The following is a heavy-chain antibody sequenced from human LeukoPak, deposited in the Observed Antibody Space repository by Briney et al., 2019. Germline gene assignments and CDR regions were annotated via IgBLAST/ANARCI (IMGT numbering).Heavy chain of an antibody. J-gene: IGHJ4*02. V-gene: IGHV1-69*13. CDR1: GGTFSSYA. CDR3: ASITARLSSLTFDY. D-gene: IGHD6-6*01. Sequence: SVKVSCKASGGTFSSYAISWVRQAPGQGLEWMGGIIPIFGTANYAQKFQGRVTITADESTSTAYMELSSLRSEDTAVYYCASITARLSSLTFDYWGQGTLVTVSS. CDR2: IIPIFGTA.